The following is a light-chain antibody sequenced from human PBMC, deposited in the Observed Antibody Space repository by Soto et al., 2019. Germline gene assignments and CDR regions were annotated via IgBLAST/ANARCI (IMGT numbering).Light chain of an antibody. CDR1: QSISTL. CDR3: QQYYTYPLT. V-gene: IGKV1-5*03. Sequence: DIQMTQSPSTLSASVGDRVTITCRASQSISTLLAWYQQKPGQAPKVLIYTASNLENGVPSRFSGSGSGTEFTLTISSLQPDDFATYYCQQYYTYPLTFCGGTKVEIK. J-gene: IGKJ4*01. CDR2: TAS.